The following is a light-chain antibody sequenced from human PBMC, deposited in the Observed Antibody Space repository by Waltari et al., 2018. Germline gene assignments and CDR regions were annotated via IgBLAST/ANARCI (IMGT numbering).Light chain of an antibody. CDR3: HQYYSYSRT. J-gene: IGKJ1*01. CDR2: KSS. CDR1: QSISTY. Sequence: DIQMTQSPSTPSASVGDRVTITCRASQSISTYLAWYQQRPGKAPKLLIYKSSSLQTGVPSRFSGSGSGTEFTLTITSLQPDDFASYYCHQYYSYSRTFGQGTKVEIK. V-gene: IGKV1-5*03.